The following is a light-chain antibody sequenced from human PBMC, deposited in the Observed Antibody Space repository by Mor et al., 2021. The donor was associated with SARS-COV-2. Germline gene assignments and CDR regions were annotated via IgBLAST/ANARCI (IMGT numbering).Light chain of an antibody. CDR3: QQHEAYPLT. J-gene: IGKJ4*01. Sequence: WYQQKPGNAPKLLISEASTLADGVPARFSSSGYGTEFTLTITGLQADDFATYFCQQHEAYPLTFGG. V-gene: IGKV1-5*03. CDR2: EAS.